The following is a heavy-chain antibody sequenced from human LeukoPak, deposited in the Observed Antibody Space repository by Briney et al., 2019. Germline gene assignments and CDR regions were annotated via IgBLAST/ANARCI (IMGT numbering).Heavy chain of an antibody. D-gene: IGHD2-15*01. CDR3: ARRIYCSGGSCYAADY. Sequence: SETLSLTCAVYGGSFSGYYWSWIRQPPGEGLEWIGEINHSGSTNYNPSLKSRVTISVDTSKNQFSLKLSSVTAADRAVYYCARRIYCSGGSCYAADYWGQGTLVTVSS. V-gene: IGHV4-34*01. CDR1: GGSFSGYY. J-gene: IGHJ4*02. CDR2: INHSGST.